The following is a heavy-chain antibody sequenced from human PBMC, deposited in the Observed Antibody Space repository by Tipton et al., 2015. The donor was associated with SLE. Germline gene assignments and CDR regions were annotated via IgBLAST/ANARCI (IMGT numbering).Heavy chain of an antibody. CDR1: GGSISSYY. CDR3: TRGRGSSWYGELDF. V-gene: IGHV4-59*12. J-gene: IGHJ4*02. D-gene: IGHD6-13*01. Sequence: TLSLTCTVSGGSISSYYWSWIRQPPGKGLEWIGYIYYSGSTNYNPSLKSRVTFSIDKSTNQFSLKLNSVTAADTAVYYCTRGRGSSWYGELDFWGQGTLVTVSP. CDR2: IYYSGST.